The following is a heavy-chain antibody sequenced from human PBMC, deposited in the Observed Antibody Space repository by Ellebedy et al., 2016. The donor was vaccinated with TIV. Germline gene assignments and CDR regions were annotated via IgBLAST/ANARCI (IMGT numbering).Heavy chain of an antibody. J-gene: IGHJ4*02. CDR2: ISSSSNYI. Sequence: GESLKISCAASGFTFSVYSLNWVRQAPGKGLEWVSSISSSSNYIYYADSVKGRFTVSRDNAKKSLYLQMNSLRAEDTAVYFCAREGAGGFDYWGQGTLVTVSS. V-gene: IGHV3-21*04. CDR3: AREGAGGFDY. D-gene: IGHD3-10*01. CDR1: GFTFSVYS.